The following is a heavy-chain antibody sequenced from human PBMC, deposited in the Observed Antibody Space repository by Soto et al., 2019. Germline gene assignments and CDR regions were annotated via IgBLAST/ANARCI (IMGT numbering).Heavy chain of an antibody. CDR2: ISWSSVTF. Sequence: EVQLVESGGGLFKPGGSLRLSFAASELNFVDLASPGFRRAPGRGLKGFPGISWSSVTFDYADSVKGRFTISRDNAKNSLYLQMNSLRAEDTAFYYCAKDHDEDFGYDLDYFDYWGQGTLVTVSS. J-gene: IGHJ4*02. V-gene: IGHV3-9*01. CDR1: ELNFVDLA. CDR3: AKDHDEDFGYDLDYFDY. D-gene: IGHD5-12*01.